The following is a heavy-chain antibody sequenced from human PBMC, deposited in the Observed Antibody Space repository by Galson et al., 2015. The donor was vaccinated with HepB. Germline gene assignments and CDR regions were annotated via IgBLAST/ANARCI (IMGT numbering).Heavy chain of an antibody. V-gene: IGHV3-23*01. D-gene: IGHD1-26*01. CDR1: GFTFSSYA. J-gene: IGHJ6*03. CDR2: ISGSGGST. CDR3: AKDTTSLPYYYMDV. Sequence: SLRLSCAASGFTFSSYAMSWVRQAPGKGLEWVSAISGSGGSTYYADSVKGRFTISRDNSKNTLYLQMNSLRAEDTAVYYCAKDTTSLPYYYMDVWGKGTTVTVSS.